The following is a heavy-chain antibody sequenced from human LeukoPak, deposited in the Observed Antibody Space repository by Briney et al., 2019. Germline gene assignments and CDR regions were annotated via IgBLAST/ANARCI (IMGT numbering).Heavy chain of an antibody. Sequence: SETLSLTCDVSGDSITSYYWSWIRQPPGKGLEWIGYVFYTGSTNYTPSLKSRVTISQDTPKNQVSPRLSSVTAADTAMYYCARSKSAAMFYWYFDLWGRGTLVTVSS. D-gene: IGHD2-2*01. V-gene: IGHV4-59*01. CDR1: GDSITSYY. J-gene: IGHJ2*01. CDR2: VFYTGST. CDR3: ARSKSAAMFYWYFDL.